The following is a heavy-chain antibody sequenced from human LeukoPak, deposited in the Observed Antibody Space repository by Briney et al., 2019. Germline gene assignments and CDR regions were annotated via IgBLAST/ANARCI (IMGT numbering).Heavy chain of an antibody. D-gene: IGHD1-26*01. CDR2: FDPEDGET. J-gene: IGHJ3*01. Sequence: GASVKVSCKVSGYTLTELSMHWVRQTPGKGLEWVGGFDPEDGETIYAQEFQGRVTMTEDTSTDTAYMDLSSLRSEDTAGYYCASIRGGGYLAAFDFWGQGTMVTVSS. CDR3: ASIRGGGYLAAFDF. V-gene: IGHV1-24*01. CDR1: GYTLTELS.